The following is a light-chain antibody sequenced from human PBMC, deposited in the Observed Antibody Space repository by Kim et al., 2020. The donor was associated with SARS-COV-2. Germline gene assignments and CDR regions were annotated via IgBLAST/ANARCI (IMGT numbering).Light chain of an antibody. CDR3: QRWDTGTGHVL. Sequence: AAGGTARRACGGTNSGSKSVNWSRKRPGRGPVLVIYYEYNRPSGIPERLSASNSGNTATLTISSVEAGDEADYYCQRWDTGTGHVLFGGGTQLTVL. CDR1: NSGSKS. J-gene: IGLJ2*01. V-gene: IGLV3-21*01. CDR2: YEY.